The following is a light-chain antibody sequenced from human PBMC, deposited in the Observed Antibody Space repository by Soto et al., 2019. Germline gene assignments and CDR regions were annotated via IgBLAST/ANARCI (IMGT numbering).Light chain of an antibody. CDR2: GNS. Sequence: HSVLTQPPSVSGAPGQRVTLSCTGSSSNIGAGYDVHWYQQLPGTAPKLLIYGNSNRPSGVPDRFSGSKSGTSASLAITGLQAEDEADYYCQSYDSSLSVGVFGGGTKLTVL. CDR3: QSYDSSLSVGV. CDR1: SSNIGAGYD. J-gene: IGLJ2*01. V-gene: IGLV1-40*01.